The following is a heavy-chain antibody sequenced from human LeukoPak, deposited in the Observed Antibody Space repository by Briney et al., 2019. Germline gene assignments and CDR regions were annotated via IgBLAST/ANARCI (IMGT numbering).Heavy chain of an antibody. Sequence: GGSLRLSCAASGLTFSSYAMHWVRQAPGKGLEWVAVISYDGSNKYYADSVKGRFTISRDNSKNTLYLQMNSLRAEDTAVYYCARRRDIVVVPAARGAFDIWGQGTMVTVSS. CDR2: ISYDGSNK. V-gene: IGHV3-30*04. D-gene: IGHD2-2*01. CDR1: GLTFSSYA. J-gene: IGHJ3*02. CDR3: ARRRDIVVVPAARGAFDI.